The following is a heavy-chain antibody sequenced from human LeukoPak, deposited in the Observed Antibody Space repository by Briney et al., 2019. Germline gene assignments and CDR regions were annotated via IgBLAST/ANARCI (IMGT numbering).Heavy chain of an antibody. CDR2: IYYGGST. V-gene: IGHV4-39*07. CDR1: SGSISSSNYY. Sequence: SETLSLTCTVSSGSISSSNYYWGWIRQPPGKGLEWIGSIYYGGSTYYNPSLKSRVTISVDTSKNQFSLKLSSVTAADTAVYYCARVDSSGYYIDYWGQGTLVTVSS. D-gene: IGHD3-22*01. J-gene: IGHJ4*02. CDR3: ARVDSSGYYIDY.